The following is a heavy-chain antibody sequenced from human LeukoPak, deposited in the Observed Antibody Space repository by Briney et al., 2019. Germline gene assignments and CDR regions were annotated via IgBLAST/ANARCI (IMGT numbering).Heavy chain of an antibody. J-gene: IGHJ4*02. CDR2: INHSGST. CDR3: AREVMVGAFFDY. D-gene: IGHD2-15*01. CDR1: GGSFSGYY. V-gene: IGHV4-34*01. Sequence: SETLSLTCAVYGGSFSGYYWSWIRQPPGKGLEWIGEINHSGSTNYNPSLKSRVTISVDTSKNQFSLKLSSVTAADTAVYYCAREVMVGAFFDYWGQGTLVTVSS.